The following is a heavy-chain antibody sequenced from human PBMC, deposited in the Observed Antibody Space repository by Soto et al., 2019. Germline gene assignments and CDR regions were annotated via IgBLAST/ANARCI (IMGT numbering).Heavy chain of an antibody. CDR1: GYTLTELS. J-gene: IGHJ6*02. CDR3: AKDRRRRGYYYYYGMDV. V-gene: IGHV3-43D*04. CDR2: ISWDGGST. Sequence: VQLVQSGAEVKKPGASVKVSCKVSGYTLTELSMHWVRQAPGKGLEWVSLISWDGGSTYYADSVKGRFTISRDNSKNSLYLQMNSLRAEDTALYYCAKDRRRRGYYYYYGMDVWGQGTTVTVSS.